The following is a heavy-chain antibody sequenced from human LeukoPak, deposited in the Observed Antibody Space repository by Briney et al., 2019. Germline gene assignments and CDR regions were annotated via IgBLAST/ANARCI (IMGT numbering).Heavy chain of an antibody. CDR2: INAGNGNT. J-gene: IGHJ4*02. CDR3: ARGRGGSGSYYRF. D-gene: IGHD3-10*01. CDR1: GYTFTSYA. V-gene: IGHV1-3*01. Sequence: ASVKVSCKASGYTFTSYAVHWVRQAPGQRLEWMGWINAGNGNTKYSQKFQGRVTITRDTSASTAYMELSSLRSEDTAVYYCARGRGGSGSYYRFWGQGTLVTVSS.